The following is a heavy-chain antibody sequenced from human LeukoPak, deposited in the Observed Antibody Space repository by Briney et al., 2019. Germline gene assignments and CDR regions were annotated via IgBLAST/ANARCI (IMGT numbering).Heavy chain of an antibody. J-gene: IGHJ3*02. D-gene: IGHD3-3*02. Sequence: SETLSLTCTVSGGSISSYYWSWIRQPPGKGLEWIGYIYYSGSTNYNPSLKSRVTISVDKSMNQFSLKLNSVTAADTAVYYCVARHWRTFDIWGQGTMVTVSS. CDR3: VARHWRTFDI. V-gene: IGHV4-59*12. CDR2: IYYSGST. CDR1: GGSISSYY.